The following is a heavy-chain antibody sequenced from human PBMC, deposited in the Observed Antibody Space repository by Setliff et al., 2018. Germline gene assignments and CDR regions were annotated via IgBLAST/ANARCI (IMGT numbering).Heavy chain of an antibody. CDR3: ARHADYYDSSGYSVNDAFDI. Sequence: GESLKISCKGSGYSFTSYWIGWVRQMPGKGLEWMGIIYPGDSDTRYRPSFQGQVTISADKSISTAYLQWSSLKASDTAMYYCARHADYYDSSGYSVNDAFDIWGQGTMVTVSS. CDR1: GYSFTSYW. J-gene: IGHJ3*02. V-gene: IGHV5-51*01. CDR2: IYPGDSDT. D-gene: IGHD3-22*01.